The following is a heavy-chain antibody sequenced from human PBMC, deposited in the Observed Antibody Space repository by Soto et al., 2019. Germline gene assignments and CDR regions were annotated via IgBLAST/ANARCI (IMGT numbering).Heavy chain of an antibody. J-gene: IGHJ4*02. CDR1: GFTFTSYW. D-gene: IGHD3-10*01. Sequence: PGESLKISCKGSGFTFTSYWIGWVRQTPGKGLEWMGIIYPADSDTAYSPSFQGQVTISADKSISTAYLHLSSLKASDTAIYYCARDYGSGSYDFWGQGTLVTVSS. CDR3: ARDYGSGSYDF. CDR2: IYPADSDT. V-gene: IGHV5-51*01.